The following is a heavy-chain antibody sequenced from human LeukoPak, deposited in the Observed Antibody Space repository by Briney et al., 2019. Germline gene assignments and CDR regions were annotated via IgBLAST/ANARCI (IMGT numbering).Heavy chain of an antibody. CDR2: IWYDGSNK. J-gene: IGHJ4*02. Sequence: PGRSLRLSCAASGFTFSSYGMHWVRQAPGKGLEWVAVIWYDGSNKYYADSVKGRFTISRDNSKNTLYLQMNSLRAEDTAAYCCARDESYYFDYWGQGTLVTVSS. CDR1: GFTFSSYG. V-gene: IGHV3-33*01. CDR3: ARDESYYFDY.